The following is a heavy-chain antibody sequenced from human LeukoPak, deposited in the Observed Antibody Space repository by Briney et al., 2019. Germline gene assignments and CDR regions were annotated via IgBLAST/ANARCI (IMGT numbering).Heavy chain of an antibody. V-gene: IGHV4-59*02. J-gene: IGHJ5*02. Sequence: KPSETLSLTCNVSGASVSSGYWSWLRQPPGKGLEWIGYVYYSGSTNYNPSLNGRATISADTSKNQFFLKMTFVTAADTAVYYCARTFYEERFDPWGQGTLVTVSS. D-gene: IGHD2/OR15-2a*01. CDR1: GASVSSGY. CDR3: ARTFYEERFDP. CDR2: VYYSGST.